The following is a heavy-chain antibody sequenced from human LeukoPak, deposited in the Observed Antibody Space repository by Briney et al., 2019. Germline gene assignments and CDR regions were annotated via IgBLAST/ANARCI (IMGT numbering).Heavy chain of an antibody. V-gene: IGHV3-30*02. CDR2: IRCDGSNK. Sequence: PGGSLRLSCAASGFTFSSYGMHWVRQAPGKGLEWVAFIRCDGSNKYYADSVKGRFTISRDNSKNTLYLQMNSLRAEDTAVYYCAKSPDQQLVPFDYWGQGTLVTVSS. D-gene: IGHD6-13*01. CDR1: GFTFSSYG. J-gene: IGHJ4*02. CDR3: AKSPDQQLVPFDY.